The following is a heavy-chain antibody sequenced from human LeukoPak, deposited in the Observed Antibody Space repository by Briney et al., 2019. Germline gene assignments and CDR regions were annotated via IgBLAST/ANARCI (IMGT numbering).Heavy chain of an antibody. Sequence: PGGSLRLSCATSGFTLSSYSMNWVRQAPGKGLEWVSYISSGSTTIYYADSVKGRFTISRDNAKNSLYLQMNSLRAEDTAVYYCAKVVGATTRGYFDYWGQGTLVTVSS. CDR1: GFTLSSYS. D-gene: IGHD1-26*01. V-gene: IGHV3-48*01. CDR2: ISSGSTTI. J-gene: IGHJ4*02. CDR3: AKVVGATTRGYFDY.